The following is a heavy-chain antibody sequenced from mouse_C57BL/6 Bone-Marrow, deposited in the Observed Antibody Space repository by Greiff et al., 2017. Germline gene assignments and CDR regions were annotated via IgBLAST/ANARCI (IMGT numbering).Heavy chain of an antibody. D-gene: IGHD2-5*01. CDR3: ARWSNYFDWYFDV. J-gene: IGHJ1*03. V-gene: IGHV1-19*01. CDR1: GYTFTDYY. CDR2: INPYNGGT. Sequence: VQLQQSGPVLVKPGASVKMSCKASGYTFTDYYMNWVKQSHGKSLEWIGVINPYNGGTSYNQKFKGKATLTVDKSSSTAYMELNSLTSEDSAVYYCARWSNYFDWYFDVWGTGTPVTVSA.